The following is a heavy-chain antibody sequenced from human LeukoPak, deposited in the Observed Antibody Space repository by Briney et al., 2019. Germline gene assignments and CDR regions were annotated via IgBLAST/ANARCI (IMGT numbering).Heavy chain of an antibody. CDR1: GFTFSTYW. J-gene: IGHJ4*01. Sequence: GGSLRLSCADSGFTFSTYWMNRCRQAPGKGLEWVGNINQDASEINYVDYVRGRFTISRDNAKTSLHLQRNSLRDEEMLVYYCATDRDNSDWQKRFDSWGHGTLVTVSS. V-gene: IGHV3-7*01. CDR3: ATDRDNSDWQKRFDS. CDR2: INQDASEI. D-gene: IGHD2-21*02.